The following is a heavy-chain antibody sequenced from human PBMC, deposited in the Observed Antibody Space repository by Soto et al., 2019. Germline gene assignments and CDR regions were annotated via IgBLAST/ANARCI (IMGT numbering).Heavy chain of an antibody. CDR2: ISWNSGSI. Sequence: PGGSLRLSCAASGFTFDDYAMHWVRQAPGKGLEWVSGISWNSGSIGYADSVKGRFTISRDNAKNSLYLQMNSLRAEDTALYYCAKVSYSLYYYYGMDVWGQGTTVTVSS. CDR3: AKVSYSLYYYYGMDV. CDR1: GFTFDDYA. J-gene: IGHJ6*02. V-gene: IGHV3-9*01. D-gene: IGHD2-15*01.